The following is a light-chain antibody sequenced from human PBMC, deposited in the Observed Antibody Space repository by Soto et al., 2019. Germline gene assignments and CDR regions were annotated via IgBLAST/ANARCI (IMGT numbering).Light chain of an antibody. V-gene: IGKV1-5*01. CDR1: QSIDKW. CDR3: QRDNHY. CDR2: EVS. J-gene: IGKJ4*01. Sequence: DIQLTQSPSTLSASVGYRVTITCRASQSIDKWVTWYQQKPGKAPKALIYEVSNLKRGVPSRFSGSGSGTEFTLTISSLQADDFATYYCQRDNHYFGGGTKVDIK.